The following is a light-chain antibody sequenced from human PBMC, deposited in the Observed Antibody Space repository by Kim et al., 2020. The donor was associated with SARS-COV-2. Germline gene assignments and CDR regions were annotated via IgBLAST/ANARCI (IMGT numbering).Light chain of an antibody. Sequence: LSPVERATLSCGASQSVSSNYLVWYQQKPGLAPRLLIYDASKRATGIPDRFSGRGSGTDFTLTITRLEPEDFAVYYCQQYGSSPYTFGQGTKLEI. CDR2: DAS. CDR3: QQYGSSPYT. J-gene: IGKJ2*01. CDR1: QSVSSNY. V-gene: IGKV3D-20*01.